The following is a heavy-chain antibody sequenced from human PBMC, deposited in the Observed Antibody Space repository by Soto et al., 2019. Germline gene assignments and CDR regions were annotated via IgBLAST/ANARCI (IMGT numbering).Heavy chain of an antibody. CDR3: ALGYYDSSGYFQ. V-gene: IGHV4-59*01. Sequence: QVHLQESGPGLVKPSETLSLTCTVSGGSISSYYRSWIRQPPGKGLEWIGHIHYRGSTNYNPSLKSRVTVSVDTSKNQFSLKLTSVTAADTAVYYCALGYYDSSGYFQWGQGTLVTVSS. CDR1: GGSISSYY. J-gene: IGHJ4*02. CDR2: IHYRGST. D-gene: IGHD3-22*01.